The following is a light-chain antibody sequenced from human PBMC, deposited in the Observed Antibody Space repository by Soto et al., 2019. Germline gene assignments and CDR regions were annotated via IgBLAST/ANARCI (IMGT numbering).Light chain of an antibody. CDR3: QNYNSAPQT. J-gene: IGKJ1*01. CDR2: AAS. CDR1: QAISNY. Sequence: DIQMTQSPSSLSASVGDRVTITCRASQAISNYLAWYQQKPGKVPKLLIYAASTLQSGVPSRVSGSGSGTDFTLTISSLQAEEVETYYCQNYNSAPQTFGQGTKVESK. V-gene: IGKV1-27*01.